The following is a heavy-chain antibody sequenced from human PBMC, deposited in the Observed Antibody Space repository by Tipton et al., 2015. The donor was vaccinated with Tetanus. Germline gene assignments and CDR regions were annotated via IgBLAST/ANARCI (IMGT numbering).Heavy chain of an antibody. J-gene: IGHJ4*02. CDR3: ARWGTYYYDSSGNYYFDY. V-gene: IGHV4-38-2*01. CDR2: IFHSGSP. CDR1: GYSISSGYY. D-gene: IGHD3-22*01. Sequence: TLSLTCAVSGYSISSGYYWGWIRQPPGKGLEWIGSIFHSGSPYYNPSLKSRVTFSVDTSKNQVSLKLSSVTAADTAVYYCARWGTYYYDSSGNYYFDYWGQGTLVTVSS.